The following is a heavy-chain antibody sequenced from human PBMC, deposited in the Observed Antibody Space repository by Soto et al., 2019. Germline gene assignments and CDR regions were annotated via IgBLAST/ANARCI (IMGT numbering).Heavy chain of an antibody. CDR1: GDSIYSRNW. CDR2: VFHSGAG. V-gene: IGHV4-4*02. CDR3: GKNGLGPAITTTPYGMDV. J-gene: IGHJ6*02. Sequence: QVQLQESGPGVVKPSGTLSLTCTVSGDSIYSRNWWGWVRQAPGKGLEWIGEVFHSGAGSSNPSPKGRGSKSRNKVKDPFPPELRLGARGEKGVDLWGKNGLGPAITTTPYGMDVWGPGTTVTVSS. D-gene: IGHD1-1*01.